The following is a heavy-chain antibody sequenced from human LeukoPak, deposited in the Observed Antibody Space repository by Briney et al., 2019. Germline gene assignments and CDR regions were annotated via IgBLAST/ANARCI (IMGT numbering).Heavy chain of an antibody. V-gene: IGHV4-4*07. CDR2: IYPSGNT. CDR3: ASSSSGTFDI. Sequence: SETLALTCTVPGGSISSYYWSWIRQPAGKGLECIGRIYPSGNTNYNPSLKSRVTMSVVTSKNQFSLKLSSVTAADTAVYYCASSSSGTFDIWGQGTMVTVSS. J-gene: IGHJ3*02. D-gene: IGHD6-6*01. CDR1: GGSISSYY.